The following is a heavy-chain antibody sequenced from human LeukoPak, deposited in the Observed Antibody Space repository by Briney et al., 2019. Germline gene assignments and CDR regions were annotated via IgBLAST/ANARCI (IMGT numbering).Heavy chain of an antibody. J-gene: IGHJ4*02. D-gene: IGHD5-24*01. CDR3: AKENRWQ. Sequence: GGSLRLSCAASGFTFSTYAMNWARQAPGKGLEWVSGISGSGGTTYYADSVKGRFTISRDNSKNTLSLHMNSLRAEDTAVYYCAKENRWQWGQGTLVTVSS. CDR1: GFTFSTYA. V-gene: IGHV3-23*01. CDR2: ISGSGGTT.